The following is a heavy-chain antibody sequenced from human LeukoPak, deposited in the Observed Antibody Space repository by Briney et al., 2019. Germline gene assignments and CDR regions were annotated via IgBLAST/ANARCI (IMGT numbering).Heavy chain of an antibody. CDR3: AKESIVAAGAFDY. J-gene: IGHJ4*02. CDR2: ISGSGGST. CDR1: GVTFGSYA. Sequence: GGSLRLSCAASGVTFGSYAMSWVRQAPGRGLEWVSAISGSGGSTYYADSVKGRFTISRDNSKNTLYLQMNSLRAEDTAVYYCAKESIVAAGAFDYWGQGTLVTVSS. D-gene: IGHD6-13*01. V-gene: IGHV3-23*01.